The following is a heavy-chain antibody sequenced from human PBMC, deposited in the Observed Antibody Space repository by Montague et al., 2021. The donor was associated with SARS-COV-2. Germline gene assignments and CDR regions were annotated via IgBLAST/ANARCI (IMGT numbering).Heavy chain of an antibody. CDR1: GGSISSSSYY. V-gene: IGHV4-39*07. D-gene: IGHD3-22*01. CDR2: IYYSGST. J-gene: IGHJ6*02. Sequence: SETLSLTCTVSGGSISSSSYYWGWIRQPPGKGLEWIGSIYYSGSTYYNPSLKSRVTISAGTSKNQFSLKLSSVTAADTAVYYCARDTRITMIVVVQGYGMDVWGQGTTVTVSS. CDR3: ARDTRITMIVVVQGYGMDV.